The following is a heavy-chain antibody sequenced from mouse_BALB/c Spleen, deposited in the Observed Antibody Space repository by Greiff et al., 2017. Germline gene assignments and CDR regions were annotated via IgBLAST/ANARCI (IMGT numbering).Heavy chain of an antibody. CDR2: IDPSDSYT. CDR3: ARKEGNYEDY. V-gene: IGHV1-69*02. J-gene: IGHJ2*01. CDR1: GYTFTSYW. D-gene: IGHD2-1*01. Sequence: QVQLQQPGAELVKPGASVKLSCKASGYTFTSYWMHWVKQRPGQGLEWIGEIDPSDSYTNYNQKFKGKATLTVDKSSSTAYMQLSSLTSEDSAVYYCARKEGNYEDYWGQGTTLTVSS.